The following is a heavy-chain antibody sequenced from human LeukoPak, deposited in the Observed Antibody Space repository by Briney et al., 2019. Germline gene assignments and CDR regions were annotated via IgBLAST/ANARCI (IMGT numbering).Heavy chain of an antibody. CDR3: ARDLRRRTGTSTNWFDP. D-gene: IGHD1/OR15-1a*01. CDR2: IYHSGST. V-gene: IGHV4-38-2*02. CDR1: GYSISSGYY. J-gene: IGHJ5*02. Sequence: SETLSLTCTVPGYSISSGYYWGWIRQPPGKGLEWIGSIYHSGSTYYNPSLKSRVTISVDTSKNQFSLKLSSVTAADTAVYYCARDLRRRTGTSTNWFDPWGQGTLVTVSS.